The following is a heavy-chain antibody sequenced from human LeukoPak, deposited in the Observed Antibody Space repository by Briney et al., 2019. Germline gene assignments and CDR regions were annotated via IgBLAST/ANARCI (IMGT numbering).Heavy chain of an antibody. V-gene: IGHV3-53*01. D-gene: IGHD5-24*01. CDR3: SRGRRDGYNLGY. Sequence: GGSLRLSCAASGFTVSSNYMSWVRQAPGKGLEWVSVIYSGGTTYYADSVKGRFTISRDNSKNTLYLQMNSLRAEDTAVYYCSRGRRDGYNLGYWGQGTLVTVSS. CDR1: GFTVSSNY. CDR2: IYSGGTT. J-gene: IGHJ4*02.